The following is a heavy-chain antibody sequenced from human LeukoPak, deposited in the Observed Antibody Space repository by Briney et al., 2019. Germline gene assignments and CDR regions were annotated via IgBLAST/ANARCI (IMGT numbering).Heavy chain of an antibody. Sequence: PGGSLRLSCAASGFTFSSYGMHWVRQAPGKGLEWVAVIWYDGSNKYYADSVKGRFTISRDNSKNTLYLQMNSLRAEDTAVYYCARGLSYGGNSGKLDYWGQGTLVTVSS. CDR3: ARGLSYGGNSGKLDY. J-gene: IGHJ4*02. CDR1: GFTFSSYG. D-gene: IGHD4-23*01. V-gene: IGHV3-33*01. CDR2: IWYDGSNK.